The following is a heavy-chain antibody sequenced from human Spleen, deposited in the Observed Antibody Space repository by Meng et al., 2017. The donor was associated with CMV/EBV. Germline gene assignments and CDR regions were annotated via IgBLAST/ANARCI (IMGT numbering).Heavy chain of an antibody. CDR1: GGSFSGYY. D-gene: IGHD3-10*01. CDR3: ARQMGRYCYTSSCYNGGWFDP. Sequence: SETLSLTCAVYGGSFSGYYWSWIRQPPGKGLEWIGEINHSGSTNYNPSLKSRVTISVDTSKNQFSLKLSSVTAADTAVYYCARQMGRYCYTSSCYNGGWFDPWGQGTLVTVSS. J-gene: IGHJ5*02. V-gene: IGHV4-34*01. CDR2: INHSGST.